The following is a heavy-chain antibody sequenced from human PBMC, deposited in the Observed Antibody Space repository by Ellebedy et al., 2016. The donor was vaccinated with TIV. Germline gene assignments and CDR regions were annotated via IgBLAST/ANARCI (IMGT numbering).Heavy chain of an antibody. CDR3: ARSDTYSSTWYDVFGP. CDR2: INQSGST. CDR1: GGPFSGYY. J-gene: IGHJ5*02. V-gene: IGHV4-34*01. Sequence: SETLSLXCAVYGGPFSGYYWSWIRQPPGKGLEWIGEINQSGSTNYNPSLKSRVTISVDTSKNQFSLKLSSVTAADTAVYYCARSDTYSSTWYDVFGPWGQGTLVTVSS. D-gene: IGHD6-13*01.